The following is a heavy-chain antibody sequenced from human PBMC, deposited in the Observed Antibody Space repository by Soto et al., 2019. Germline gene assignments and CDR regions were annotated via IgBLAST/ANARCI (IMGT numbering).Heavy chain of an antibody. CDR3: ARALRFAHYYDSSGYSL. D-gene: IGHD3-22*01. J-gene: IGHJ4*02. CDR1: GGSISSGGYY. V-gene: IGHV4-31*03. CDR2: IYYSGST. Sequence: QVQLQESGPGLVKPSQTLSLTCTVSGGSISSGGYYWSWIRQHPGKGLEWMGYIYYSGSTYYNPSLNSRVTISVDTSKHPFSLKLSSVTAADTAVYYCARALRFAHYYDSSGYSLWGQGTLVTVSS.